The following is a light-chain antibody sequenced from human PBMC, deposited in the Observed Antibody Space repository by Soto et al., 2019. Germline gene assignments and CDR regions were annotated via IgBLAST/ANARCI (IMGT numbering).Light chain of an antibody. CDR1: QSVSSSY. CDR2: GAS. Sequence: EIAMTQSPTNLSVSNGEGATLSCRASQSVSSSYLAWYQQKPGQAPRLLIYGASSRATGIPDRFSGSGSGTDFTLTISRLEPEDFAVYYCPQYDSSPKTSGQGSKVDIK. V-gene: IGKV3-20*01. CDR3: PQYDSSPKT. J-gene: IGKJ1*01.